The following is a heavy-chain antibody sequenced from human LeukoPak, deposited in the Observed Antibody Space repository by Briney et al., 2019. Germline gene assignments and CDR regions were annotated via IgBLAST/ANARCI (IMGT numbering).Heavy chain of an antibody. CDR3: TTIRPGY. D-gene: IGHD5-12*01. V-gene: IGHV3-74*01. Sequence: GGSLRLSCAASGFTFSSYWIHWVRQVPGKGLVWVSRIKDGGTTTDYADSVKGRFTISRDDAKNTLCLQMNSLRAEDTAVYYCTTIRPGYWGQGTLVTVSP. CDR1: GFTFSSYW. CDR2: IKDGGTTT. J-gene: IGHJ4*02.